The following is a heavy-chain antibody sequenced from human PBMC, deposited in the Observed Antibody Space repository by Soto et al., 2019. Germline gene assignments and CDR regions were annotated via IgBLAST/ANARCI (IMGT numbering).Heavy chain of an antibody. CDR2: IIPIFGTA. V-gene: IGHV1-69*01. CDR3: ARDGGRHSGGIDY. Sequence: QVQLLQSGAEVKKPGSSVTVSCKASGGTFSSYSINWVRKDPGQGLEWMGEIIPIFGTANYAQKFQGRVTITADESTSTAYMELSSLRSEDTDVYYCARDGGRHSGGIDYWGHGTVVNVSS. D-gene: IGHD1-26*01. J-gene: IGHJ4*01. CDR1: GGTFSSYS.